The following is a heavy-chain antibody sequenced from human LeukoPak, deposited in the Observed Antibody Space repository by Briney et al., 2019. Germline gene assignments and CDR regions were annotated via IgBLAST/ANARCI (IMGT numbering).Heavy chain of an antibody. CDR1: GFAFSNYA. D-gene: IGHD2-8*01. V-gene: IGHV3-23*01. J-gene: IGHJ4*02. CDR3: AKDVCTSPRCLLYFDS. CDR2: ISGFNT. Sequence: PGGSLRLSCTTSGFAFSNYAMNWVRQAPGKGPEWVSGISGFNTYYADSVKGRFALFRDNSKNVLYLQMDRLRAEDTAVYSCAKDVCTSPRCLLYFDSWGQGTLVTVSS.